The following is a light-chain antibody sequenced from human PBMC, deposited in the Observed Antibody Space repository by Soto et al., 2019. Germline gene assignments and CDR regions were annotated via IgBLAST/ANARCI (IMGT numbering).Light chain of an antibody. CDR2: AAS. CDR1: QSISSY. CDR3: QQSYSTPLLWT. J-gene: IGKJ1*01. V-gene: IGKV1-39*01. Sequence: DIQMTQSPSSLSASVGDRVTITCRASQSISSYLNWYQQKPGKAPKLLIYAASSLQSGVPSRFSGSGSGTDFTLTISSLQPEDFATYYCQQSYSTPLLWTFGQGTKVEIK.